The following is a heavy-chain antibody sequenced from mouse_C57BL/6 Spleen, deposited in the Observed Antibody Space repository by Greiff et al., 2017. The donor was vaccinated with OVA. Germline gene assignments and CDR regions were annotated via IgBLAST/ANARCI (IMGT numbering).Heavy chain of an antibody. J-gene: IGHJ4*01. V-gene: IGHV1-22*01. CDR3: AKGKVLFYAMDY. CDR1: GYTFTDYN. CDR2: INPNNGGT. D-gene: IGHD2-14*01. Sequence: VQLQQSGAELVKPGASVKMSCKASGYTFTDYNMHWVKQSHGKSLEWIGYINPNNGGTSYNQKFKGKATLTVNKSSSTAYMELRSLTSEDSAVYYCAKGKVLFYAMDYWGQGTSVTVSS.